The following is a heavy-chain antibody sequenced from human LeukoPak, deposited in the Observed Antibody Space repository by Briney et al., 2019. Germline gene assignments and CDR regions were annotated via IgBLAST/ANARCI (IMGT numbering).Heavy chain of an antibody. CDR1: GYTFTCYY. CDR2: INPKNGTT. Sequence: ASVKVSCKASGYTFTCYYIFLMRQAPGQGLEWMGWINPKNGTTKYAQKSQGRVTLTSDTSISTAYMEISRVTYDDTAVYFCARGVGSTAVLDHWGQGTLVTVSS. J-gene: IGHJ4*02. V-gene: IGHV1-2*02. CDR3: ARGVGSTAVLDH. D-gene: IGHD1-26*01.